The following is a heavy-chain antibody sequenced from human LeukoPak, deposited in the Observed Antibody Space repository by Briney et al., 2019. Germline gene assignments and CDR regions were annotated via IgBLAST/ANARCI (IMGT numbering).Heavy chain of an antibody. J-gene: IGHJ3*02. CDR3: ARMKRLYDSSGYPYAFDI. D-gene: IGHD3-22*01. CDR2: INPNSGGT. Sequence: ASVKVSCKAFGYTFTGYYMHWVRQAPGQGLEWMGWINPNSGGTNYAQKFQGRVTMTRDTSISTAYMELSRLRSDDTAVYYCARMKRLYDSSGYPYAFDIWGQGTMVTVSS. V-gene: IGHV1-2*02. CDR1: GYTFTGYY.